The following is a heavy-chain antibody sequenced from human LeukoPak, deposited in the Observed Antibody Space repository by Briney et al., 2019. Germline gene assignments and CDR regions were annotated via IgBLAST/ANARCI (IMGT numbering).Heavy chain of an antibody. Sequence: ASVKVSCKASGYTFTSYDINWVRQATGQGLEWMGWMNHNSGNTGYAQKFQGRVTITRNTSISTAYMELSSLRSEDTAVYYCARAVGAYGSGTPDDAFDIWGQGTMVTVSS. J-gene: IGHJ3*02. D-gene: IGHD3-10*01. CDR2: MNHNSGNT. CDR3: ARAVGAYGSGTPDDAFDI. V-gene: IGHV1-8*03. CDR1: GYTFTSYD.